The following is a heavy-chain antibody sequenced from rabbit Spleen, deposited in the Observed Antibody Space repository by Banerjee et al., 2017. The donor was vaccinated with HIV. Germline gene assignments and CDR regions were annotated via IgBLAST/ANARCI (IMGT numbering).Heavy chain of an antibody. CDR1: GFDFSSYG. Sequence: QEQLVESGGGLVKPEGSLKLSCTASGFDFSSYGVSWVRQAPGKGLEWIGYIDPLFGNTYYANWVNGRFTISRHNAQNTLYLQLSSLTAADTATYFCVRDQAGYAGWNFGWWGQGTLVTVS. CDR3: VRDQAGYAGWNFGW. J-gene: IGHJ6*01. D-gene: IGHD4-2*01. CDR2: IDPLFGNT. V-gene: IGHV1S47*01.